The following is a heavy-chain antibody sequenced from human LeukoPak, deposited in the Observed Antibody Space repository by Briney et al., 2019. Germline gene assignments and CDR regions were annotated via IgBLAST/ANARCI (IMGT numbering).Heavy chain of an antibody. V-gene: IGHV4-30-4*01. J-gene: IGHJ5*02. Sequence: PSETLSLTCTVSGGSISSGDYYWSWIRQPPGKGLEWSGYLYYSGSTYYNPSLKSRVTISVDTSKNQFSLKLSSVTAADTAVYYCARAYYDFWSGYYPGFRWFDPWGQGTLVTVSS. D-gene: IGHD3-3*01. CDR3: ARAYYDFWSGYYPGFRWFDP. CDR2: LYYSGST. CDR1: GGSISSGDYY.